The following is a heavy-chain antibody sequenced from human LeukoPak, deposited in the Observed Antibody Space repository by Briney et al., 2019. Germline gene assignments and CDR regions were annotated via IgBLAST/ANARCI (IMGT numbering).Heavy chain of an antibody. CDR2: IYYSGNT. Sequence: PSETLSLTCTVSGGSISSYYWSWIRQPPGKGLEWIGYIYYSGNTNYNPSLKSRVTISVDTSKNQFSLKLSSVTAADTAVYYCARLTHPWSGPYWYFDLWGRGTLVTVSS. CDR1: GGSISSYY. V-gene: IGHV4-59*01. J-gene: IGHJ2*01. D-gene: IGHD3-3*01. CDR3: ARLTHPWSGPYWYFDL.